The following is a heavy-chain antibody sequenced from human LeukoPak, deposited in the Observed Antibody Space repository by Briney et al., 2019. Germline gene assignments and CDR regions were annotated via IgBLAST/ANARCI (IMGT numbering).Heavy chain of an antibody. V-gene: IGHV3-73*01. J-gene: IGHJ3*02. D-gene: IGHD1-26*01. CDR2: IRSKANSYAT. CDR1: GFTFSGSA. Sequence: GGSLRLSCAASGFTFSGSAMHWVRQASGKGLEWVGRIRSKANSYATAYAASVKGRFTISRDDSKNTAYLQMNSLKTEDTAVYYCARGGSYLSAFDIWGQGTMVTVSS. CDR3: ARGGSYLSAFDI.